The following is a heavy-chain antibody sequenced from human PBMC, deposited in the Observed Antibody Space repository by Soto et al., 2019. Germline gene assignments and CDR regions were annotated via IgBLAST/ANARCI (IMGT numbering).Heavy chain of an antibody. J-gene: IGHJ4*02. CDR1: GFTFSSYG. D-gene: IGHD1-1*01. Sequence: QVQLVESGGGVVQPGRSLRLSCAASGFTFSSYGMHWVRQAPGKGLEWVTVISYDRKVAYYADSVKGRFTISRDNSKNTLYLQMNCLRTEDTAMYYCAKEGPITNWYFDYWGQGTLVTVSS. CDR2: ISYDRKVA. V-gene: IGHV3-30*18. CDR3: AKEGPITNWYFDY.